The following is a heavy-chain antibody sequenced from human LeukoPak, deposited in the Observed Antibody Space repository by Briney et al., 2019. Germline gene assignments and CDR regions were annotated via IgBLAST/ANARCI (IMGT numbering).Heavy chain of an antibody. V-gene: IGHV4-34*01. Sequence: SETLSLTCAVYGGSFSGYYWSWIRQPPGKGLEWIGEINHSGSTNYNPSLKSRVTISVDTSKNQFSLKLSSVTAADTAVYYCARVHYDSSEGIWGQGTMVTVSS. CDR2: INHSGST. CDR3: ARVHYDSSEGI. J-gene: IGHJ3*02. D-gene: IGHD3-22*01. CDR1: GGSFSGYY.